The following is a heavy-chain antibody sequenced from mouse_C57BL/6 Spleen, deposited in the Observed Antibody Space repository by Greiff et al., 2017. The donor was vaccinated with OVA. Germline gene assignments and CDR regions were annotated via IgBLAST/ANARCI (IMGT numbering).Heavy chain of an antibody. CDR2: IRSKSNNYAT. J-gene: IGHJ4*01. V-gene: IGHV10-1*01. CDR3: VRHGEASRYGPLYAMDY. Sequence: EVKVVESGGGLVQPKGSLKLSCAASGFSFNTYAMNWVRQAPGKGLEWVARIRSKSNNYATYYADSVKDRFTISRDDSESMLYLQMNNLKTEDTAMYYCVRHGEASRYGPLYAMDYWGQGTSVTVSS. CDR1: GFSFNTYA. D-gene: IGHD1-1*02.